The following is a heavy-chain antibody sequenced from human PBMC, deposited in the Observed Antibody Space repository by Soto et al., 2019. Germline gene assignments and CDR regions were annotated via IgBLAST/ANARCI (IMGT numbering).Heavy chain of an antibody. CDR2: TYYRSKWYY. J-gene: IGHJ4*01. CDR1: GDSVSSNIAA. D-gene: IGHD6-19*01. Sequence: SQTLSLTCAISGDSVSSNIAALNWIRQSPSRGLEWLGRTYYRSKWYYDYAVSMRGRITISPDTSKNQVSLQLSSVTPEDAAVYYCARVGDNTGWFDYWGQGTLVTVSS. CDR3: ARVGDNTGWFDY. V-gene: IGHV6-1*01.